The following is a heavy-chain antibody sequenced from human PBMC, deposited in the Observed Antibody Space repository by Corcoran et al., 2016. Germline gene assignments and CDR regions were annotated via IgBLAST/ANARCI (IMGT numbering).Heavy chain of an antibody. J-gene: IGHJ5*02. V-gene: IGHV2-70*01. D-gene: IGHD3-10*01. CDR3: ARIQSSYGSGRFTGWFDP. CDR1: GFSLSTSGMC. CDR2: IDWDDDK. Sequence: QVTLRESGPALVKPTQTLTLTCTFSGFSLSTSGMCVSWIRQPPGKALEWLALIDWDDDKYYSTSLKTRLTISKDTSKNQVVLTMTNMDPVDTATYYCARIQSSYGSGRFTGWFDPWGQGTLVTVSS.